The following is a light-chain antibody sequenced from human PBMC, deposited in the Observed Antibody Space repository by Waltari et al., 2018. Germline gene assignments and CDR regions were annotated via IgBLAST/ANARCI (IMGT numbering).Light chain of an antibody. CDR2: DVS. CDR3: TSYTSSHSLV. J-gene: IGLJ1*01. CDR1: SRDVANYDW. Sequence: QSALTQPASVSGSPGQSITISCTGTSRDVANYDWFSWYQQHPGKAPKVLIFDVSYRPSGVPNRFSGSSSGNTASLTISGLQAEDEADYYCTSYTSSHSLVFGTGTKVTVL. V-gene: IGLV2-14*03.